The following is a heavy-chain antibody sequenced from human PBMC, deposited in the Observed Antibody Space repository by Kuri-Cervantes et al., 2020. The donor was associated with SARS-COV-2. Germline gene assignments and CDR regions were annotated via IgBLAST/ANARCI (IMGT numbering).Heavy chain of an antibody. J-gene: IGHJ5*02. CDR2: IGTAGDT. CDR3: ARGGDYYDSSGYYPNWFDP. D-gene: IGHD3-22*01. Sequence: ETLSLTCAACGFTFSSYDMHWARQATGKGLEWVSAIGTAGDTYYPGSVKGQFTISRENAKNSLYLQMNSLRAEDTAVYYCARGGDYYDSSGYYPNWFDPWGQGTLVTVSS. CDR1: GFTFSSYD. V-gene: IGHV3-13*03.